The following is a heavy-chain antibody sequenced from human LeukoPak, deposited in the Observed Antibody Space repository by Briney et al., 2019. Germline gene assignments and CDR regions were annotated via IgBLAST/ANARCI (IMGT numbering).Heavy chain of an antibody. Sequence: SETLSLTCTVSGGSISSYYWSWIRQPPGKGLEWIGYIYYSGSTNYNPSLKSRVTISVDTSKNQFSLKLSSVTAADTAVYYCASPSESSGYYRLDYWGQGTLVTVSS. J-gene: IGHJ4*02. V-gene: IGHV4-59*01. CDR1: GGSISSYY. CDR3: ASPSESSGYYRLDY. D-gene: IGHD3-22*01. CDR2: IYYSGST.